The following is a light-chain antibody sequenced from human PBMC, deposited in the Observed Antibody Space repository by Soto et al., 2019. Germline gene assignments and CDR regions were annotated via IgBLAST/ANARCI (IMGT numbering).Light chain of an antibody. Sequence: DIQMTQSPSSLSASVGDRVTITCRASQIISNYLNWYQQKPGKAPKLLIYAASSLQSGVPSRFSGSGSGTDFALTISSLQREDFATYYCQQSYRTPPTFGQGTNVEIK. CDR2: AAS. CDR1: QIISNY. J-gene: IGKJ1*01. CDR3: QQSYRTPPT. V-gene: IGKV1-39*01.